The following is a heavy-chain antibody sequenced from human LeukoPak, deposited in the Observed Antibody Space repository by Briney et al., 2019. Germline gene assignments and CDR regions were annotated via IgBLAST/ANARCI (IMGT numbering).Heavy chain of an antibody. D-gene: IGHD3-22*01. J-gene: IGHJ4*02. Sequence: SQTLSLTCTVSGGSISSGGYYWSWIREPPGKGLEWIGYIYXIGSTYYNPSLKSRVTISVDTSKNHFALKVSSVTAADTAVYYCARSEYYYDSSGSRPLRYFDYWGQGTLVTVSS. V-gene: IGHV4-30-4*01. CDR3: ARSEYYYDSSGSRPLRYFDY. CDR2: IYXIGST. CDR1: GGSISSGGYY.